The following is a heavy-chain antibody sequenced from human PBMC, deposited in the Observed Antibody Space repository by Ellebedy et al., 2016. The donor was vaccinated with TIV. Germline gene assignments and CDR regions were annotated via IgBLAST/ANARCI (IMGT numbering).Heavy chain of an antibody. CDR3: ASNGPGEYADY. D-gene: IGHD4-17*01. V-gene: IGHV1-69*13. Sequence: SVKVSCXASGGTFSSYAISWVRQAPGQGLEWMGGIIPIFGTANYAQKFQGRVTITADESTSTAYMELSSLRSEDTAVYYCASNGPGEYADYWGQGTLVTVSS. CDR2: IIPIFGTA. CDR1: GGTFSSYA. J-gene: IGHJ4*02.